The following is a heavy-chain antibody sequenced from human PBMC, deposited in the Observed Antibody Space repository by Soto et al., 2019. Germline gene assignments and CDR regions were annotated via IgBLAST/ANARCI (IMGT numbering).Heavy chain of an antibody. Sequence: ASVKVSCKASGYTFTSYGISWVRQAPGQGLEWMGWISAYNGNKKYAQKFQGRVTITTDTSASTAYMELSSLRSEDTAVYYCARDGIAAAGTSWFDPWGQGTLVTVSS. CDR3: ARDGIAAAGTSWFDP. CDR2: ISAYNGNK. D-gene: IGHD6-13*01. J-gene: IGHJ5*02. V-gene: IGHV1-18*01. CDR1: GYTFTSYG.